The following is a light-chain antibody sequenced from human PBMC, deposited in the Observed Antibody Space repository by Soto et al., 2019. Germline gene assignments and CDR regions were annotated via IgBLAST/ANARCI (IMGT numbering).Light chain of an antibody. J-gene: IGLJ2*01. CDR1: TSNIGSKT. V-gene: IGLV1-44*01. CDR2: KDN. Sequence: QPVLTQPPSASGTPGQRVTISCSGSTSNIGSKTVNWYQQLPGAAPNLLIYKDNQRPSGVPDRFSGSKSGTSASLAISGLQSEDEADYYCATWDDSRNGPVFGGGTKLTVL. CDR3: ATWDDSRNGPV.